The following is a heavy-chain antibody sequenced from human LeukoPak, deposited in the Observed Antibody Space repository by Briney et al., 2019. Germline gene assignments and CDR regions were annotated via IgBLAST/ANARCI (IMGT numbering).Heavy chain of an antibody. J-gene: IGHJ4*02. V-gene: IGHV1-8*01. Sequence: ASVKVSCKASGYTFTNYDINWVRQATGQGLEWMGWMNPNSGNTGYAQKFQGRVTMTRNTSINTAYMELSSLRSEDTAVYYCARVKYCSGGSCRAYFDYWGQGTLVTVSS. CDR2: MNPNSGNT. D-gene: IGHD2-15*01. CDR3: ARVKYCSGGSCRAYFDY. CDR1: GYTFTNYD.